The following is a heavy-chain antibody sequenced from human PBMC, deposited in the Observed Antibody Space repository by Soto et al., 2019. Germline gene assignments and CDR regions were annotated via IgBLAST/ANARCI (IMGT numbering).Heavy chain of an antibody. J-gene: IGHJ4*02. CDR2: ISPYNGDT. D-gene: IGHD2-2*02. Sequence: QVQLVQSGAEVKKPGASVKVSCTTSGYTFTLFGITWVRQAPGQGLEWMGWISPYNGDTKYAEKLEGRVTLTTDTSTDTAYMELTSLTYDDTAEYYCARGGQYRYFDYWGQGTLVTVSS. V-gene: IGHV1-18*01. CDR3: ARGGQYRYFDY. CDR1: GYTFTLFG.